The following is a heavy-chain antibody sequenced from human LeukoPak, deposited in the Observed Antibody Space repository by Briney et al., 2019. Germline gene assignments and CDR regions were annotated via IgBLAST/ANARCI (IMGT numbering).Heavy chain of an antibody. CDR1: GGTFSSYA. D-gene: IGHD1-26*01. CDR3: ARGGSLGYYPTHYYYYYYMDV. V-gene: IGHV1-69*06. Sequence: ASVKVSCKASGGTFSSYAISWVRQAPGQGLEWMGGIIPIFGTANYAQKFQGRVTITAGKSTSTAYMELSSLRSEDTAVYYCARGGSLGYYPTHYYYYYYMDVWGKGTTVTVSS. CDR2: IIPIFGTA. J-gene: IGHJ6*03.